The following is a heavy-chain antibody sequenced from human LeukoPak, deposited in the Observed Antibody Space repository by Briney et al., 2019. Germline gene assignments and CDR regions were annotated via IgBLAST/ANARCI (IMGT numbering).Heavy chain of an antibody. D-gene: IGHD1-26*01. V-gene: IGHV7-4-1*02. J-gene: IGHJ4*02. CDR1: GDTFTTYS. CDR3: ARPTVEDYFDY. CDR2: INTMIGKP. Sequence: GGSVRVSCKPSGDTFTTYSINWVRQGLGEGGERRGWINTMIGKPAYAQGLRGGVVFSLDTSVSTAYLEISSLKAEDTAVYYCARPTVEDYFDYWGQGTLVIVSS.